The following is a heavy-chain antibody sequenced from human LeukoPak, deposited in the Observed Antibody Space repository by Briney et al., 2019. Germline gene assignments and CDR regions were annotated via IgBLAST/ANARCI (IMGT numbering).Heavy chain of an antibody. CDR2: INPNSGGT. Sequence: ASVEVSCKASGYTFTGYYMHWVRQAPGQGLEWMGWINPNSGGTNYAQKFQGRVTMTRDTSISTAYMELSRLRSDDTAVYYCARGGGIVLMVYAIPDYYYGMDVWGQGTTVTVSS. D-gene: IGHD2-8*01. V-gene: IGHV1-2*02. J-gene: IGHJ6*02. CDR3: ARGGGIVLMVYAIPDYYYGMDV. CDR1: GYTFTGYY.